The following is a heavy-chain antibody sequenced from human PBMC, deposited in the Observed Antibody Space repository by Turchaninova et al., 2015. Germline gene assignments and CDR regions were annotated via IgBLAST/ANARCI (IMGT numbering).Heavy chain of an antibody. CDR1: GCPISSGAHS. Sequence: QLQLQESGSGLVEPSQTLSLTCAVPGCPISSGAHSWSWLRPPPGKGLEWIGYNYHSGSTYYNPSLKSRVIMSIDWSKNQFSLKLRSVTAADTAVYYCARSRDDILTGYYGQFDYWGQGTLVTVSS. D-gene: IGHD3-9*01. CDR3: ARSRDDILTGYYGQFDY. J-gene: IGHJ4*02. CDR2: NYHSGST. V-gene: IGHV4-30-2*01.